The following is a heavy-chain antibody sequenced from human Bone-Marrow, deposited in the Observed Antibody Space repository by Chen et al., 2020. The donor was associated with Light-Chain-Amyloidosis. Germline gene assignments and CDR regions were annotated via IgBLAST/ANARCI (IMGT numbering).Heavy chain of an antibody. J-gene: IGHJ4*02. D-gene: IGHD3-10*01. CDR1: GFTLNTYW. CDR3: ARDRGRFSYNRGGLDS. Sequence: VQLVASGGGAVQPGRSLRLSCAASGFTLNTYWMHWVRQPPGGGLVWVARMPTDVTKTVYADSVKGRFTVSRDDAKNTLYLEMNSLRVEDTGLYFCARDRGRFSYNRGGLDSWGQGTLVTVSS. CDR2: MPTDVTKT. V-gene: IGHV3-74*01.